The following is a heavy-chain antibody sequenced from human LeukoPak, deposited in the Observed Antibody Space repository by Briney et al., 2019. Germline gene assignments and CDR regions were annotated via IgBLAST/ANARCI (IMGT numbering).Heavy chain of an antibody. CDR2: ISYDGDNE. V-gene: IGHV3-30-3*01. J-gene: IGHJ6*02. CDR1: GFTFSNFA. CDR3: ASVHYYGMEV. D-gene: IGHD2-8*01. Sequence: GGSLRLSCAASGFTFSNFAMHWVRQAPGKGLEWVAVISYDGDNEYYADSVKGQFTISRDNSKDRLYLQMNSLRPEDTAVYYCASVHYYGMEVWGQGTTVTVSS.